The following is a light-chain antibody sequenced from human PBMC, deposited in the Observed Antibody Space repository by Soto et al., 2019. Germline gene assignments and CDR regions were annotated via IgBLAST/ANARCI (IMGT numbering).Light chain of an antibody. CDR2: HAF. CDR1: QSVSSY. J-gene: IGKJ3*01. Sequence: EIVLTQSPATLSLSPRDGATLSCRASQSVSSYLAWYQKKPGQAPRLLIHHAFYRATGIPARFSGSGSGTDFTLTISSLEPEDFAFYYCQQHTDWPPTFGPVTKVDI. V-gene: IGKV3-11*01. CDR3: QQHTDWPPT.